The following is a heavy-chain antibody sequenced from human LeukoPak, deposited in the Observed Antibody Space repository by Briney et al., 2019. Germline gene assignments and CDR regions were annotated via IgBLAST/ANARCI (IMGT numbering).Heavy chain of an antibody. D-gene: IGHD1-26*01. CDR2: IFYSGST. CDR3: ARDPDRYVGATDFDY. J-gene: IGHJ4*02. CDR1: SGSISTSNYY. Sequence: SETLSLTCTVSSGSISTSNYYWGWVRQPPGKALEWIGNIFYSGSTYYSPSLKSRVTMSVDTSKNQFSLKLSSVTAADTAVYYCARDPDRYVGATDFDYWGQGTLVTVSS. V-gene: IGHV4-39*07.